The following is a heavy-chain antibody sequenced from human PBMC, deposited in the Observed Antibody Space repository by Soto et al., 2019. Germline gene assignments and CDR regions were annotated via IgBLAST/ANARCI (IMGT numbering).Heavy chain of an antibody. J-gene: IGHJ4*02. CDR3: ARESEDLTSNFDY. CDR2: ISSTTNYI. CDR1: GFTFTRYS. V-gene: IGHV3-21*06. Sequence: GGSLRLSCAASGFTFTRYSMNWVRQAPGKGLEWVSSISSTTNYIYYGDYMKGRFTISRDNAKNSLYLEMNSLRAEDTAVYYCARESEDLTSNFDYWGQGTLVTVSS.